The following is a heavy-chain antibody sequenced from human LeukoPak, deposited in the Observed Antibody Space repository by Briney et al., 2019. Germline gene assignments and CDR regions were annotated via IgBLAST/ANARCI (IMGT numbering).Heavy chain of an antibody. CDR1: DDSMISYY. D-gene: IGHD6-13*01. V-gene: IGHV4-59*08. CDR2: IYYSGSA. J-gene: IGHJ4*02. Sequence: SETLSLTCTVSDDSMISYYWGWIRQPPGKELEWIGYIYYSGSASYNPSLKSRVSISVDTSKNQFSLTLSSVTAADTAMYCCARLKRGAAGTLDYWGQGTLVTVSS. CDR3: ARLKRGAAGTLDY.